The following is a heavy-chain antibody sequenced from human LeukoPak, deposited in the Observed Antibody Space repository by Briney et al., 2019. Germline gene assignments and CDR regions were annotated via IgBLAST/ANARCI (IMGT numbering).Heavy chain of an antibody. CDR1: GFTFSSNA. Sequence: PGGSLRLSCSASGFTFSSNAMHWVRQAPGKGLEYVSFISANGGSTYYADSVKGRFTISRDNSKNTLYLQMNSLRAEDTAVYYCARVQETYFDHWGQGTLVTVSS. J-gene: IGHJ4*02. CDR2: ISANGGST. V-gene: IGHV3-64*04. CDR3: ARVQETYFDH.